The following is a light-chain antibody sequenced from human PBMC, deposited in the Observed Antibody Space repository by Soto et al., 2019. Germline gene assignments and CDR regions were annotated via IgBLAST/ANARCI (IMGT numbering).Light chain of an antibody. CDR3: SSYTSSGTRYV. Sequence: QSALTQPASVSGSPGQSITISCTGTSSDVGGYNYVSWYQQHPGKAPKLMIYDVRNRPSGISNRFSGSKSGNTASLTISGLQAEDEAEYYCSSYTSSGTRYVFGTGTKVTVL. J-gene: IGLJ1*01. CDR1: SSDVGGYNY. V-gene: IGLV2-14*01. CDR2: DVR.